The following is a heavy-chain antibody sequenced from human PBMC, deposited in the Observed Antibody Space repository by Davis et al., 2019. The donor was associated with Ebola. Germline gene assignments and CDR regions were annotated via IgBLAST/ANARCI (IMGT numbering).Heavy chain of an antibody. CDR1: GFTFSSYS. V-gene: IGHV3-21*01. CDR3: ARDKLSQWLVQRGFDY. Sequence: GESLKISCAASGFTFSSYSMNWVRQAPGKGLEWVSSIDSSSSYIYYADSVKGRFTISRDNAKNSLYLQMNSLRAEDTAVYYCARDKLSQWLVQRGFDYWGPGTLVTVSS. CDR2: IDSSSSYI. J-gene: IGHJ4*02. D-gene: IGHD6-19*01.